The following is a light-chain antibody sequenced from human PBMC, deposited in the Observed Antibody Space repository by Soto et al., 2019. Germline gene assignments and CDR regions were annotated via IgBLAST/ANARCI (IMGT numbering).Light chain of an antibody. Sequence: QSVLTQPACVSGSPGQSITISCTGTSSDVGGYNYVSWYQQHPGKAPKLMIYEVSNRPSGVSNRFSGSKSGNTASLTISGLQAEDEADYYCSSYTSSSRVFGTGTNVTVL. J-gene: IGLJ1*01. CDR1: SSDVGGYNY. CDR2: EVS. CDR3: SSYTSSSRV. V-gene: IGLV2-14*01.